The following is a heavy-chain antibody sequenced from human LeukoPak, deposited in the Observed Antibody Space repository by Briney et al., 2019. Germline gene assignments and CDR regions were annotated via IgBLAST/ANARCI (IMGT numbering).Heavy chain of an antibody. CDR2: ICYRGST. J-gene: IGHJ4*02. CDR3: ARDESGIAGDGKLSSRGPYFDKLVPRFDF. V-gene: IGHV4-39*02. D-gene: IGHD6-13*01. Sequence: PSETLSLTCTVSGGSVSTSSYCRAWIRQPPGKGLEWIGSICYRGSTYYGPSLRSRLTLSIATSKDQFSLKVRSVTAADTAVYYCARDESGIAGDGKLSSRGPYFDKLVPRFDFWGQGALVIVSS. CDR1: GGSVSTSSYC.